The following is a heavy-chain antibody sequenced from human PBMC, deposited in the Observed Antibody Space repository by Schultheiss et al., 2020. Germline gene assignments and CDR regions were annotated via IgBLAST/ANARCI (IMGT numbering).Heavy chain of an antibody. J-gene: IGHJ6*02. D-gene: IGHD4-17*01. Sequence: GGSLRLSCAASGFTFSSYGMHWVRQAPGKGLEWVAVISYDGSNKYYADSVKGRFTISRDNSKNTLYLQMNSLRAEDTAVYYCAKDRGGGDYYYYYGMDVWGQGTTVTVYS. V-gene: IGHV3-30*18. CDR3: AKDRGGGDYYYYYGMDV. CDR2: ISYDGSNK. CDR1: GFTFSSYG.